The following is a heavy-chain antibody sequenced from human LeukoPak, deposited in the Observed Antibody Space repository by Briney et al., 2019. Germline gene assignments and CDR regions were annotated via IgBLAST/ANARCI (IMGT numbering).Heavy chain of an antibody. Sequence: ASVKVSCKASGYTFTGYYMHWVRQAPGQGLEWMGWINPNSGGTNYAQKFQGRVTMTRDTSISTAYMELRSLRSDDTAVYYCAREPSGYDILTGYLYDYWGQGTLVTVSS. V-gene: IGHV1-2*02. D-gene: IGHD3-9*01. CDR3: AREPSGYDILTGYLYDY. CDR2: INPNSGGT. CDR1: GYTFTGYY. J-gene: IGHJ4*02.